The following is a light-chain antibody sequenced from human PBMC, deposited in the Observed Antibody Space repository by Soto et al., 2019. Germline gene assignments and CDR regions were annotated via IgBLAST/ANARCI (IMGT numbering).Light chain of an antibody. V-gene: IGKV3-15*01. CDR1: QSVNTN. CDR3: QQYKNWPPVT. CDR2: GAS. Sequence: ETVMTRSPATLSVSVGERATLSCRASQSVNTNLAWYQQKPGQAPRLLIYGASIRATGVTARFSGSGSGTDFTLTISSLQPEDFAVYFCQQYKNWPPVTFGGGTKVEIK. J-gene: IGKJ4*01.